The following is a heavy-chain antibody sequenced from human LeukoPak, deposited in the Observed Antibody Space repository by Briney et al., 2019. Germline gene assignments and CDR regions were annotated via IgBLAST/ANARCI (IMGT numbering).Heavy chain of an antibody. CDR2: IIPIFGTA. CDR1: GGTFSSYA. Sequence: ASVKVSCKASGGTFSSYAISWVRQAPGQGLERMGGIIPIFGTANYAQKFQGRVTITADKSTSTAYMELSSLRSEDTAVYYCARGWLGMTTVTTSGGGDYCYGMDVWGKGTTVTVPS. D-gene: IGHD4-17*01. V-gene: IGHV1-69*06. J-gene: IGHJ6*04. CDR3: ARGWLGMTTVTTSGGGDYCYGMDV.